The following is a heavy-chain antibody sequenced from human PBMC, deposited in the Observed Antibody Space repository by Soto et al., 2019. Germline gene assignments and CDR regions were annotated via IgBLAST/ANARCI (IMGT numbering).Heavy chain of an antibody. Sequence: PSQTLSLTCAISGHSVSSNSPAWNWIRQSPSRGLEWLGRTYYRSKWYNDYAVSVKSRITINPDTSKNQFSLQLNSVTPEDTAVYYCARVIAAAPRGWLYYYYGMDVWGQGTTVTVSS. CDR2: TYYRSKWYN. D-gene: IGHD6-13*01. J-gene: IGHJ6*02. CDR1: GHSVSSNSPA. CDR3: ARVIAAAPRGWLYYYYGMDV. V-gene: IGHV6-1*01.